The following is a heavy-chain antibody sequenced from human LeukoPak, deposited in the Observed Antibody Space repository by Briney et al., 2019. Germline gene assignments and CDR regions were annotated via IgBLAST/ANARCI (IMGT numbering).Heavy chain of an antibody. CDR2: INPNSGGT. D-gene: IGHD5-18*01. CDR1: GYTFTDYY. Sequence: GASVKVSCKASGYTFTDYYMHWVRPAPGQGLEWMGWINPNSGGTNYAQKFQGRVTMTRDTSISTAYMELSRLRSDDTAVYYCARAQGQSRYGYGAAYYYYMDVWGQGTMVTVSS. V-gene: IGHV1-2*02. J-gene: IGHJ6*03. CDR3: ARAQGQSRYGYGAAYYYYMDV.